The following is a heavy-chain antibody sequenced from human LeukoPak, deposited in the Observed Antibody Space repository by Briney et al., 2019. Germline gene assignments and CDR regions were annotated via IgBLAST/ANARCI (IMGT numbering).Heavy chain of an antibody. D-gene: IGHD5-18*01. CDR3: AKDGKDTAMVVSIGWFDP. V-gene: IGHV3-30*04. CDR2: ISYDGSNE. J-gene: IGHJ5*02. CDR1: GFTFSSYV. Sequence: GGSLRLSCAASGFTFSSYVMHWVRQAPGKGLEWVAIISYDGSNEYYADSVKGRFTISRDNSKNTLYLQMNSLRAEDTAVYYCAKDGKDTAMVVSIGWFDPWGQGTLVTVSS.